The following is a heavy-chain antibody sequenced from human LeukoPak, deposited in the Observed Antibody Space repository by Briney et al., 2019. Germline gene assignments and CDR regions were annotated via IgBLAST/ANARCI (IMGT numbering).Heavy chain of an antibody. V-gene: IGHV3-11*04. J-gene: IGHJ4*02. Sequence: SGGSLRLSCAASGFTFSDYYMSWIRQAPGKGLEWVSYISSSGSTIYYADSVKGRFTISRDNAKNSLYPQMNSLRAEDTAVYYCARGGAATVKYYGDSYWGQGTLVTVSS. CDR1: GFTFSDYY. D-gene: IGHD4-17*01. CDR3: ARGGAATVKYYGDSY. CDR2: ISSSGSTI.